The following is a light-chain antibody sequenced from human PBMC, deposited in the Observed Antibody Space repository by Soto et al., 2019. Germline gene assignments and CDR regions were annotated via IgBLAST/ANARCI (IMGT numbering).Light chain of an antibody. J-gene: IGKJ4*01. CDR1: LTITNS. Sequence: EIQMTQSPSSLSASVGDRVTITCRANLTITNSLHWYQQKSGRVPKLLISAVSNWQGGVPSRVSGRGCVTDFSLSLSSLRIVDFAPYFCEHSYIVPCTFGGGTKVDIK. CDR2: AVS. CDR3: EHSYIVPCT. V-gene: IGKV1-39*01.